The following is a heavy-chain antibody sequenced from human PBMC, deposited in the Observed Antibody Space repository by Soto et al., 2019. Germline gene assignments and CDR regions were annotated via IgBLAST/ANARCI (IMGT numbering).Heavy chain of an antibody. J-gene: IGHJ6*02. D-gene: IGHD3-3*01. V-gene: IGHV1-18*01. CDR1: GYTFTSYG. CDR2: ISAYNGNT. CDR3: ARDVAIRFLEWHPDYYYYGMDV. Sequence: GASVKVSWKASGYTFTSYGISWVRQAPGQGLEWMGWISAYNGNTNYAQKLQGRVTMTTDTSTGTAYMELRSLRSDDTAVYYCARDVAIRFLEWHPDYYYYGMDVWGQGPTVTVSS.